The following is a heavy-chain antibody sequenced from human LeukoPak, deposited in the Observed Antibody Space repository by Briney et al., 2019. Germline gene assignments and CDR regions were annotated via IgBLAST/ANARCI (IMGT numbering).Heavy chain of an antibody. CDR3: ARDQRLYSGYDSWFDP. V-gene: IGHV4-59*12. Sequence: SETLSLTCTVSGDSFSSYYWSWIRQPPGKGLDWIGYIYYSGSTNYNPSLKSRVTISVDTSKNQFSLKLSSVTAADTAVYYCARDQRLYSGYDSWFDPWGQGTLVTVSS. D-gene: IGHD5-12*01. J-gene: IGHJ5*02. CDR1: GDSFSSYY. CDR2: IYYSGST.